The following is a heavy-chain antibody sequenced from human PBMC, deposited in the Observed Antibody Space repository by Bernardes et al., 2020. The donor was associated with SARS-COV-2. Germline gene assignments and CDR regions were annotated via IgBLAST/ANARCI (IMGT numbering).Heavy chain of an antibody. J-gene: IGHJ5*02. CDR3: ATVPPFISGWYLSVHPNWFDP. CDR1: GYTLTELS. Sequence: ALVKVSCKVSGYTLTELSMHWVRQAPGKGLEWMGGFDPEDGETIYAQKFQGRVTMTEDTSTDTAYMELSSLRSEDTAVYYCATVPPFISGWYLSVHPNWFDPWGQGTLVTVSS. CDR2: FDPEDGET. V-gene: IGHV1-24*01. D-gene: IGHD6-19*01.